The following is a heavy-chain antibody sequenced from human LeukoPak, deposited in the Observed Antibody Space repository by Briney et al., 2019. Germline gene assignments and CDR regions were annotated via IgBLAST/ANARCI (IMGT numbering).Heavy chain of an antibody. CDR3: ARDQSGYDYIDY. Sequence: GGSLRLSCAASGFTFSFYWMSGVRQAPGKGPEWVANIKQDGSEKNYVDSVKGRFTVSRDNAKNSLYLQMNSLRAEDTAVYYCARDQSGYDYIDYWGQGTLVTVSS. D-gene: IGHD5-12*01. CDR2: IKQDGSEK. CDR1: GFTFSFYW. V-gene: IGHV3-7*03. J-gene: IGHJ4*02.